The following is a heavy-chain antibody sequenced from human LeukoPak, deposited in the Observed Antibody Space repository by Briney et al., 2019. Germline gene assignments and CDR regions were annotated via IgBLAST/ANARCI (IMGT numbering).Heavy chain of an antibody. J-gene: IGHJ4*02. CDR2: INRSGDTK. D-gene: IGHD4-17*01. CDR1: GFTFRSYE. CDR3: VRGTTTNYFDY. V-gene: IGHV3-48*03. Sequence: GGSLRLSCAASGFTFRSYEMSWVRQAPGKGLQWVSYINRSGDTKHYADSVRGRFTASRDNAKNSLYLQMNSLRDEDTAAYYCVRGTTTNYFDYWGQETLVTVSS.